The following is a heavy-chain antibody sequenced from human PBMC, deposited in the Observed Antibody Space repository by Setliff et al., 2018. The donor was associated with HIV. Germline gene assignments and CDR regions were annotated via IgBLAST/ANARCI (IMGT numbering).Heavy chain of an antibody. CDR1: GGSISTSSSY. J-gene: IGHJ4*02. CDR3: ASLTTDRFLEWLFVY. D-gene: IGHD3-3*01. V-gene: IGHV4-39*01. Sequence: PSETLSLTCTVSGGSISTSSSYWGWIRQPPGKGLEWIGSIYYSGSTYYNPSLKTRGTISVDTSKNQFSLKLSSVTAADTAVYYCASLTTDRFLEWLFVYWGQGTLVTAPQ. CDR2: IYYSGST.